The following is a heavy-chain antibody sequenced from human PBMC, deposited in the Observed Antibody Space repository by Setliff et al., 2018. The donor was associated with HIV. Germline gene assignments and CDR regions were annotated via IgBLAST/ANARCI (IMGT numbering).Heavy chain of an antibody. J-gene: IGHJ4*02. CDR1: GGSISSSSYY. V-gene: IGHV4-39*07. CDR2: IYYSGST. CDR3: ASMERGSGFSNRNYFDY. Sequence: SETLSLTCTVSGGSISSSSYYWGWIRQPPGKGLEWIGSIYYSGSTYYNPSLKSRVTISVDKSKNQFSLKLSSVTAADTALYYCASMERGSGFSNRNYFDYWGQGTLVTVSS. D-gene: IGHD6-19*01.